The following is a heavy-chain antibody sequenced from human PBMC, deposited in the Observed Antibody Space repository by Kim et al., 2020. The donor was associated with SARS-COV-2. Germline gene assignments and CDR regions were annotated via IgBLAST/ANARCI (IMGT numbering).Heavy chain of an antibody. CDR1: GGTFSSYA. D-gene: IGHD3-22*01. Sequence: SVKVSCKASGGTFSSYAISWVRQAPGQGLEWMGGIIPIFGTANYAQKFQGRVTITADESTSTAYMELSSLRSEDTAVYYCATRPLGYDSSGYAILGWGREPWSPSPQ. V-gene: IGHV1-69*13. CDR2: IIPIFGTA. J-gene: IGHJ4*02. CDR3: ATRPLGYDSSGYAILG.